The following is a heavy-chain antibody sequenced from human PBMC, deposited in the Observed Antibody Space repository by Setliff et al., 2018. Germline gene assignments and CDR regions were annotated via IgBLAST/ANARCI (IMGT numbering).Heavy chain of an antibody. J-gene: IGHJ4*02. V-gene: IGHV1-2*02. CDR2: INPGSGAT. Sequence: ASVKVSCKASGYTFTAYYMHWVRQAPGQGLEWMGWINPGSGATNLAQRFQGRVTMTADTSTNTAYMELKSLRSDDTAVYYCARDVGAYCSGRICHPGYWGQGTLVTVSS. CDR1: GYTFTAYY. D-gene: IGHD2-15*01. CDR3: ARDVGAYCSGRICHPGY.